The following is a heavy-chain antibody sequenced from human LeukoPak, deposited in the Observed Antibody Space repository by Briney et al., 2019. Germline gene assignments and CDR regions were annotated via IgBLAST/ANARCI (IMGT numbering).Heavy chain of an antibody. CDR2: ITSSSNTI. V-gene: IGHV3-48*04. Sequence: GGSLRLSCAASGFTFSSSNMNWVRQAPGKGLEWVSYITSSSNTIYYADSVKGRFTISRDNAKNSLYLQMNSLRAEDMAVYYCARGVGYYYYYMDVWGKGTTVTVSS. J-gene: IGHJ6*03. CDR3: ARGVGYYYYYMDV. CDR1: GFTFSSSN.